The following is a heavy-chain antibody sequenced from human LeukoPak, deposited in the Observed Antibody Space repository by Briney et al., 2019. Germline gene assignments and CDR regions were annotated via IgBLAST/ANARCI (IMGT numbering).Heavy chain of an antibody. CDR2: ISNSGSTI. V-gene: IGHV3-11*01. J-gene: IGHJ4*02. CDR1: GFTFSDYY. D-gene: IGHD1-26*01. Sequence: GGSLRLSCAASGFTFSDYYMTRIRQAPGKGLEWVSYISNSGSTIYYADSVKGRFTISRDNGKNSLYLQMNSLRAEDTAVYYCAREHTSGTYYIDYWGQGTLVTVS. CDR3: AREHTSGTYYIDY.